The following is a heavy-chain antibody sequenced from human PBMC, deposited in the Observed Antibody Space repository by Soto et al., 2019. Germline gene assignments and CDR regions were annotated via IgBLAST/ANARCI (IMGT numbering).Heavy chain of an antibody. CDR2: IYYSGST. Sequence: PSETLSLTCTVSGGSISSGGYYWSWIRQHPGKGLEWIGYIYYSGSTYYNPSLKSRVTISVDTSKNQFSLKLSSVTAADTAVYYCASQTYYDYIWGSQSPLWDYYYMDVWGKGTTVTVSS. V-gene: IGHV4-31*03. CDR1: GGSISSGGYY. D-gene: IGHD3-16*01. J-gene: IGHJ6*03. CDR3: ASQTYYDYIWGSQSPLWDYYYMDV.